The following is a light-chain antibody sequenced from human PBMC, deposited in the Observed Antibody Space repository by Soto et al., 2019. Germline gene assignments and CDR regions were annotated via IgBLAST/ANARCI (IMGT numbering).Light chain of an antibody. CDR2: WAS. V-gene: IGKV4-1*01. CDR3: QQYFSTPLT. Sequence: DIVMTKSPASLAVSLGERATINCKSSQSVLSSANSKNYLAWYQQRPGQPPKLLIYWASTRESGVPDRFSGSGSGTDFTLTISSLQAEDVAVYYCQQYFSTPLTFGGGTKVEIK. J-gene: IGKJ4*01. CDR1: QSVLSSANSKNY.